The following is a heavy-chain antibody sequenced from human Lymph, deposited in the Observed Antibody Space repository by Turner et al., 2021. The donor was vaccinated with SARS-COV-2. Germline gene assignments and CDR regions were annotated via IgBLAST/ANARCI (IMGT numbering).Heavy chain of an antibody. CDR3: ARETVNNWVDP. Sequence: QVQLQVSGPSLVKPLESLSLTCTVSGGFMNSNYWSWIRQPPGKRLEWIGYIYYRGSTNYNPSLKSRVTISVDTSKNQFSLKLTSVTAADTAIYYCARETVNNWVDPWGQGILVTVSS. J-gene: IGHJ5*02. CDR2: IYYRGST. CDR1: GGFMNSNY. V-gene: IGHV4-59*01. D-gene: IGHD2-21*02.